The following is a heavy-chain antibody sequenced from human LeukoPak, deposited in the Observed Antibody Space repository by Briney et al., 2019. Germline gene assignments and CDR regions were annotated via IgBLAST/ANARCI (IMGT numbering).Heavy chain of an antibody. Sequence: PPGTLSLTCAVSGGSISSSNWWSWVRQPPGKGLEWIGEIYHSGSTNYNPSLKSRVTISVDKSKNQFSLKLSSVTAADTAVYYCARGTYSSSWYIDYWGQGTLVTVSS. CDR3: ARGTYSSSWYIDY. J-gene: IGHJ4*02. V-gene: IGHV4-4*03. CDR2: IYHSGST. D-gene: IGHD6-13*01. CDR1: GGSISSSNW.